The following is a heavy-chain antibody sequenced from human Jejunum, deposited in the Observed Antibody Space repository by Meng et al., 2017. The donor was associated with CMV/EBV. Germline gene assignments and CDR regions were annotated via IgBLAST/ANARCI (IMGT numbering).Heavy chain of an antibody. CDR1: FSDYE. CDR3: ARARAAYYYDSSGYHFDS. Sequence: FSDYEMNWVSQDPGKGLEWVSSISDSGRNTYYTDSVKGRFTISRDNAKNSLYLQLNSLRAEDTAVYYCARARAAYYYDSSGYHFDSWGQGTLVTVSS. J-gene: IGHJ4*02. D-gene: IGHD3-22*01. CDR2: ISDSGRNT. V-gene: IGHV3-48*03.